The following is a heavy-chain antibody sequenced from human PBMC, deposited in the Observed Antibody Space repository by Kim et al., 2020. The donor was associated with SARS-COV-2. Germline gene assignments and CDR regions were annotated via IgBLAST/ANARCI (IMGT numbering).Heavy chain of an antibody. Sequence: SETLSLTCAVYGGSFSGYYWSWIRQPPGKGLEWIGEINHSGSTNYNPSLKSRVTISVDTSKNQFSLKLSSVTAADTAVYYCARGALITMVRGAGVPSSWFDPWGQGTLVTVSS. CDR1: GGSFSGYY. V-gene: IGHV4-34*01. J-gene: IGHJ5*02. CDR3: ARGALITMVRGAGVPSSWFDP. D-gene: IGHD3-10*01. CDR2: INHSGST.